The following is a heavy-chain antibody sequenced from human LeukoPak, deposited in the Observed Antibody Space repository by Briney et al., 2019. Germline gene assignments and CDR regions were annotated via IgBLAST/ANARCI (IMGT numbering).Heavy chain of an antibody. CDR2: MNSDGTTT. Sequence: GGSLRLSCAASGFSSSDYWMHWVRHAPGKGMVWVSRMNSDGTTTNYADSVKGRFTISRDNAKNTLYLQMNSLRAEDTAVYYCARGRGPYGWFDPWGQGTLVTVSS. CDR1: GFSSSDYW. V-gene: IGHV3-74*01. D-gene: IGHD3-10*01. CDR3: ARGRGPYGWFDP. J-gene: IGHJ5*02.